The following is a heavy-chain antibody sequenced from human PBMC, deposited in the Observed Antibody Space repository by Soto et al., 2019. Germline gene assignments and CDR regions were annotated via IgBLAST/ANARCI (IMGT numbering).Heavy chain of an antibody. V-gene: IGHV1-69*12. CDR3: ARAPYSSGHFDY. CDR1: GGTFSSYA. CDR2: IIPIFGTA. D-gene: IGHD6-19*01. Sequence: QVQLVQSGAEVKKPGSSVKVSCKASGGTFSSYAISWVRQAPGQGLEWMGGIIPIFGTANYAQKFQGRGTITAYESTSTAYMELSSLRSEDTAVYYCARAPYSSGHFDYWGQGTLVTVSS. J-gene: IGHJ4*02.